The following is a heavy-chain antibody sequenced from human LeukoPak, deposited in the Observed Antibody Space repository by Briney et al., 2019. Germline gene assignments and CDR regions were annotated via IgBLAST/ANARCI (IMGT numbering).Heavy chain of an antibody. V-gene: IGHV4-61*02. CDR2: IYTSGST. D-gene: IGHD1-1*01. Sequence: SETLSLTCTVPGGSISSSSYYWSWIRQPAGKGLEWIGRIYTSGSTNYNPSLKSRVTISVDTSKNQFSLKLSSVTAADTAVYYCATGTSGVDYWGQGTLVTVSS. CDR3: ATGTSGVDY. CDR1: GGSISSSSYY. J-gene: IGHJ4*02.